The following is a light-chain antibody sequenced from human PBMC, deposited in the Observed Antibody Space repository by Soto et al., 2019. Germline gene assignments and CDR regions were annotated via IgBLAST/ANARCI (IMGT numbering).Light chain of an antibody. CDR3: QQASSFPLT. V-gene: IGKV1-12*01. CDR1: QLISSW. Sequence: IQITQSPSSVSASVGDTVTITCRASQLISSWLAWYQQKPGKAPKLLIYAASNLQSGVPSRFSGSESGTEFTLTISSLPPEDFATYFFQQASSFPLTFGGGTKVGI. CDR2: AAS. J-gene: IGKJ4*01.